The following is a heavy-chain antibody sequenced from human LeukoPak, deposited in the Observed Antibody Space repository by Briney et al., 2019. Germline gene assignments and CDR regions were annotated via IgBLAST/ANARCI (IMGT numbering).Heavy chain of an antibody. D-gene: IGHD5-12*01. CDR2: ISYDGSNK. Sequence: GRSLRLSCAASGFTFSSYGMHWVRQAPGKGLEWVAVISYDGSNKYYADSVKGRSTISRDNSKNTLYLQMNSLRAEDTAVYYCATSNPLSGYDSYWGQGTLVTVSS. J-gene: IGHJ4*02. CDR3: ATSNPLSGYDSY. V-gene: IGHV3-30*03. CDR1: GFTFSSYG.